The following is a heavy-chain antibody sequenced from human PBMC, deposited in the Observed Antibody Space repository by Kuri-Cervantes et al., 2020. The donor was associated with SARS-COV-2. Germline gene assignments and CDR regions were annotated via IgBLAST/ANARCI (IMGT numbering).Heavy chain of an antibody. J-gene: IGHJ4*02. CDR1: GYSISSGYY. CDR3: ARGPWMGTYYFDY. CDR2: IYHSGST. D-gene: IGHD7-27*01. V-gene: IGHV4-38-2*02. Sequence: SETLSLTCTVSGYSISSGYYWGWIRQPPGKGLEWIGSIYHSGSTYYNPSLKGRVTISVDTSKNQFSLKLSSVTAADTAVYYCARGPWMGTYYFDYWGQGTLVTVSS.